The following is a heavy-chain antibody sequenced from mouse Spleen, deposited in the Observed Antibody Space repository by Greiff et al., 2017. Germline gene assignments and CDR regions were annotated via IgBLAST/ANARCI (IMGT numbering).Heavy chain of an antibody. CDR1: GYSITSGYY. CDR3: ARGATSTMITTYFDY. Sequence: ESGPGLVKPSQSLSLTCSVTGYSITSGYYWKWIRQFPGNKLEWMGYISYDGSNNYNPSLKNRISITRDTSKNQFFLKLNSVTTEDTATYYCARGATSTMITTYFDYWGQGTTLTVSS. CDR2: ISYDGSN. J-gene: IGHJ2*01. V-gene: IGHV3-6*01. D-gene: IGHD2-4*01.